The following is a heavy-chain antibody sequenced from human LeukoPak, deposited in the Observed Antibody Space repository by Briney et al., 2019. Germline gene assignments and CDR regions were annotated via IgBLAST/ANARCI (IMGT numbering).Heavy chain of an antibody. CDR2: INPNSGGT. CDR1: GGTFSSYA. J-gene: IGHJ4*02. V-gene: IGHV1-2*02. Sequence: HGSSVKVSCKASGGTFSSYAISWVRQAPGQGLEWMGWINPNSGGTNYAQKFQGRVTMTRDTSISTAYMELSRLRSGDTAVFYCASGYCSGGSCYLDYWGQGTLVTVSS. D-gene: IGHD2-15*01. CDR3: ASGYCSGGSCYLDY.